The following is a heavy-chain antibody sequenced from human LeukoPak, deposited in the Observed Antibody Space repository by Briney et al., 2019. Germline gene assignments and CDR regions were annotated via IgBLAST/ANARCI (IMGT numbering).Heavy chain of an antibody. J-gene: IGHJ3*02. CDR2: ISSSSSYI. D-gene: IGHD2-15*01. CDR3: ACRRGVVAATQLDAFDI. V-gene: IGHV3-21*01. CDR1: GFTFSSFR. Sequence: GGSLRLSCAASGFTFSSFRLNWVRQAPGKGLEWVSSISSSSSYIYYADSVKGRFTISRDNAKNSLYLQMNSLSAEDAAVYYCACRRGVVAATQLDAFDIWGQGTMVTVSS.